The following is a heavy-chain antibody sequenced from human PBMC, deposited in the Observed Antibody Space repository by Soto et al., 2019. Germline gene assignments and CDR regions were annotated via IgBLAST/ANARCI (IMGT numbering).Heavy chain of an antibody. Sequence: GGSLRLSCAASGFTFSSYSMNWVRQAPGKGLEWVSYISSSSSTIYYADSVKGRFTISRDNAKNSLYLQMNSLRDEDTAVYYCARDEPAADYYYGMDVWGQGTTVTVSS. J-gene: IGHJ6*02. CDR1: GFTFSSYS. D-gene: IGHD6-13*01. CDR2: ISSSSSTI. CDR3: ARDEPAADYYYGMDV. V-gene: IGHV3-48*02.